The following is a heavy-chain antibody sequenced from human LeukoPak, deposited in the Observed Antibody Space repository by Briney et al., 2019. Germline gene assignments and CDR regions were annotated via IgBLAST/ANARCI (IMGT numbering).Heavy chain of an antibody. CDR3: ARDPGRCTSSSCHPDY. CDR1: GFTFSSYS. Sequence: GGSLRLSCAASGFTFSSYSMNWVRQAPGKGLEWVSSISSSSSYIYYADSVKGRFTISRDNAKNSLYLQMNGLRAEDTAVYYCARDPGRCTSSSCHPDYWGQGTLVTVSS. CDR2: ISSSSSYI. D-gene: IGHD2-2*01. V-gene: IGHV3-21*01. J-gene: IGHJ4*02.